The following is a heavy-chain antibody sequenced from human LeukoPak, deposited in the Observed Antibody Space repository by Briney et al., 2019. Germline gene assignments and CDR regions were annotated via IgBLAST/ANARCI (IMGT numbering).Heavy chain of an antibody. J-gene: IGHJ3*02. Sequence: PGGSLRLSCAASGFTFSSYSMNWVRQAPGKGLEWVSSISSSSSYIYYADSVKGRFTISRDNAKNSLYLQMNSLRAEDTAVYYCARDAGRDNHYYPRDTFDIWGQGTMVTVSS. V-gene: IGHV3-21*01. CDR1: GFTFSSYS. CDR3: ARDAGRDNHYYPRDTFDI. D-gene: IGHD1-26*01. CDR2: ISSSSSYI.